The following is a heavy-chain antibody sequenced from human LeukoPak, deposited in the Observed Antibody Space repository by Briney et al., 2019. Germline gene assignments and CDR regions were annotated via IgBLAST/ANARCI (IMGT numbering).Heavy chain of an antibody. D-gene: IGHD2-15*01. CDR3: ARVYCSGASCSSYFDY. J-gene: IGHJ4*02. CDR1: GFTFSSYW. V-gene: IGHV3-7*04. Sequence: GGSLRLPCAASGFTFSSYWMSWVRQAPGKGLEWVANINQDGSEKYYMDSVRGRFTISRDNAKDSLSLQMNSLRAEDTAVYYCARVYCSGASCSSYFDYWGQGTLVTVSS. CDR2: INQDGSEK.